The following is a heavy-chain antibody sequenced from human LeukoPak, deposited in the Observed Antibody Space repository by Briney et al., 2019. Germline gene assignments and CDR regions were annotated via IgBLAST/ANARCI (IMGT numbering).Heavy chain of an antibody. V-gene: IGHV3-21*06. D-gene: IGHD1-1*01. Sequence: PGGSLRLSCVASGFSFSIYSINWVRQTPGKGLEWIAYISSAGTYIYYADSVKGRFTISRDNANNSLYLQMDSLRGEDTAVYYCARVPTTGLCGSSYNSYFDHWGQGTPVTVSS. CDR2: ISSAGTYI. CDR3: ARVPTTGLCGSSYNSYFDH. CDR1: GFSFSIYS. J-gene: IGHJ4*02.